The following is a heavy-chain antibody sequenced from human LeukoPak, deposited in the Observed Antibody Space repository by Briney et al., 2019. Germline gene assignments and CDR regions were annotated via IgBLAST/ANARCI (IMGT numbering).Heavy chain of an antibody. CDR2: ITASSTAI. V-gene: IGHV3-21*01. Sequence: GGSLRLSCAASGFTFNTYTMNWVRQAPGKGREWVSSITASSTAIYSADSVKGRFTISRDNAKNFLYLQMNSLRAEDTAVYYCAKSMDILTGYLWSLDYWGQGTLVTVSS. CDR3: AKSMDILTGYLWSLDY. J-gene: IGHJ4*02. CDR1: GFTFNTYT. D-gene: IGHD3-9*01.